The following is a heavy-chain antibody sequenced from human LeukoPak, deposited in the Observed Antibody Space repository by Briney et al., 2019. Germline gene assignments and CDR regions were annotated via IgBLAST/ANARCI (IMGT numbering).Heavy chain of an antibody. CDR2: ICYSGST. V-gene: IGHV4-31*03. D-gene: IGHD2-15*01. CDR1: GGSISSGGYY. J-gene: IGHJ6*02. Sequence: SETLSLTCTVSGGSISSGGYYWNWIRQHPGTGLEWIGYICYSGSTYYNPSLKSRVTISVDTSKNQFSLKLSSVTAADTAVYYCARYCSGGSCYQYYYGMDVWGQGTTVTVSS. CDR3: ARYCSGGSCYQYYYGMDV.